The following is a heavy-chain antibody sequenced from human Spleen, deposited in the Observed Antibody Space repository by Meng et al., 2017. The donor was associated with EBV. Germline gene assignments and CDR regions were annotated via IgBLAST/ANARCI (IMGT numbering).Heavy chain of an antibody. CDR2: LIPMLGAP. J-gene: IGHJ4*02. D-gene: IGHD3-10*01. CDR3: ASESGRGYTPDY. Sequence: QEQLVQFGDEVKNPGSSVKVFCKTSGGTVNSDAISWVRQAPGQGLEWMGGLIPMLGAPNLAQKFQDRVTIIADKSTSTHYMELSSLRSDDTAVYYCASESGRGYTPDYWGRGTLVTVSS. V-gene: IGHV1-69*06. CDR1: GGTVNSDA.